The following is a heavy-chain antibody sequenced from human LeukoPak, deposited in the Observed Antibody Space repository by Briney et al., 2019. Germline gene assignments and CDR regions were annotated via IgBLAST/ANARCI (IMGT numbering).Heavy chain of an antibody. V-gene: IGHV3-11*01. CDR3: AKVGDPHPSHYYFDY. D-gene: IGHD4-17*01. J-gene: IGHJ4*02. CDR1: GFTFSDYY. Sequence: GGSLRLSCAASGFTFSDYYMSWIRQAPGKGLEWVSYISSSGSTIYYADSVKGRFTISRDNAKNSLYLQMNSLRAEDTAVYYCAKVGDPHPSHYYFDYWGQGTLVTASS. CDR2: ISSSGSTI.